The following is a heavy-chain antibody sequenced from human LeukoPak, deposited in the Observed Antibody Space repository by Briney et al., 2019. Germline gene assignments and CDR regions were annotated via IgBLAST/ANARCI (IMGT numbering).Heavy chain of an antibody. CDR1: GVSISSGVYY. CDR3: AKSSRSWEGFDY. Sequence: SRTLSLTCTVSGVSISSGVYYWSWIGQPAGKGLEWIGRIYTSGNTNYNPSLKSRVTISVDTSKSQFSLKLSSVTAADTAVYYTAKSSRSWEGFDYWGQGTLVTVSS. D-gene: IGHD2-2*01. J-gene: IGHJ4*02. CDR2: IYTSGNT. V-gene: IGHV4-61*02.